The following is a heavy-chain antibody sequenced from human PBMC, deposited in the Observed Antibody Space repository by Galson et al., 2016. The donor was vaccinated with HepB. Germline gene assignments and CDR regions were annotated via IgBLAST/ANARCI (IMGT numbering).Heavy chain of an antibody. D-gene: IGHD1-7*01. CDR2: IWYDGSNK. CDR1: GFIFSSYG. J-gene: IGHJ6*03. V-gene: IGHV3-33*01. Sequence: SLRLSCAASGFIFSSYGMHWVRQAPGKGLEWVAVIWYDGSNKYYADSVKGRFTISRDNSKNTLYLQMNSLRAEDTAVYYCARDWLELRHYYYMDVWGKGTPVTVSS. CDR3: ARDWLELRHYYYMDV.